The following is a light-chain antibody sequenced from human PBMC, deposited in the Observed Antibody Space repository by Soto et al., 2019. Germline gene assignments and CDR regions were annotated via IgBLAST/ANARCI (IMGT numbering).Light chain of an antibody. Sequence: QSALTQPRSVSGSPVQSVTLSCTGTSSDVGGYHYVSWYQNHPAKAPKIIIYDVNNGPSGVPDRFSGSKSGNTASLTISGRQTEDAADYYCCSYAGSYTLVFGGGTQLTVL. CDR2: DVN. CDR3: CSYAGSYTLV. V-gene: IGLV2-11*01. J-gene: IGLJ2*01. CDR1: SSDVGGYHY.